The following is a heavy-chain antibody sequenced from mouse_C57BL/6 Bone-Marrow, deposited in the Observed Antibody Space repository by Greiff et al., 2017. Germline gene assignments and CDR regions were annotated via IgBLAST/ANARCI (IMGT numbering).Heavy chain of an antibody. CDR1: GYTFTSYW. CDR2: INPSNGGT. V-gene: IGHV1-53*01. Sequence: VQLQQPGTELVKPGASVTLSCKASGYTFTSYWMHWVKQRPGQGLEWIGNINPSNGGTNYNEKFKSKATLTVDKSSSTADMQLSSLTSEDSAVYYCAREEITTVVGMDYWGQGTSVTVSS. CDR3: AREEITTVVGMDY. D-gene: IGHD1-1*01. J-gene: IGHJ4*01.